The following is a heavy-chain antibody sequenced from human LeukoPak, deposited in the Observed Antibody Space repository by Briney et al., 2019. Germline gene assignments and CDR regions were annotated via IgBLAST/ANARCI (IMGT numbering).Heavy chain of an antibody. CDR2: ISGSGGST. Sequence: GGSLGLSCAASGFTFSSYAMSWVRQAPGKGLEWVSAISGSGGSTYYADSVKGRFTISRDNSKNTLYLQMNSLRAEDTAVYYCAKDRSRYDILTGYYLGYAFDIWGQGTMVTVSS. V-gene: IGHV3-23*01. CDR3: AKDRSRYDILTGYYLGYAFDI. CDR1: GFTFSSYA. D-gene: IGHD3-9*01. J-gene: IGHJ3*02.